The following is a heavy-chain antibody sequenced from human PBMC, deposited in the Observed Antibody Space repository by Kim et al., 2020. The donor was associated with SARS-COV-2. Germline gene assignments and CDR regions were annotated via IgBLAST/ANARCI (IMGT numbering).Heavy chain of an antibody. J-gene: IGHJ4*02. D-gene: IGHD5-12*01. V-gene: IGHV3-23*01. CDR3: AKEFIPKMATTL. Sequence: YYADSVKGRFTISRDNSKNTLYLQMNSLRAEDTAVYYCAKEFIPKMATTLWGQGTLVTVSS.